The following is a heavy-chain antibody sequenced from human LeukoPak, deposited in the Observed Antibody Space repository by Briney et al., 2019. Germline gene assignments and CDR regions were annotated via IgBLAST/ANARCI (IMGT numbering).Heavy chain of an antibody. V-gene: IGHV3-15*01. CDR2: IKSKGDGETT. CDR3: TRGAYDDSGAYGYFHD. CDR1: GFTFSNAW. J-gene: IGHJ4*02. Sequence: GGSLRLSCAVSGFTFSNAWMSWVRQAPGQGLEWVGRIKSKGDGETTNYAAPVKGRFTISRDDSKNTLFLQMNSLKTDDTAVFYCTRGAYDDSGAYGYFHDWGQGTLVTVAS. D-gene: IGHD3-22*01.